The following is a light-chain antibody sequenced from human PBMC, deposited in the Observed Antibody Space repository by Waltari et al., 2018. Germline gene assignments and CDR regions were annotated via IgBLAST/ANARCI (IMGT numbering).Light chain of an antibody. CDR1: QSVSSY. Sequence: EIVLTQSPATLSLSPGERATLSCRASQSVSSYLAWYQQKPGQAPRLLTYDASNRATGIPARFSGRGAGTDVTLTISSLEPEDFAVYYCQQRSNWPPWTFGQGTKVEIK. J-gene: IGKJ1*01. V-gene: IGKV3-11*01. CDR2: DAS. CDR3: QQRSNWPPWT.